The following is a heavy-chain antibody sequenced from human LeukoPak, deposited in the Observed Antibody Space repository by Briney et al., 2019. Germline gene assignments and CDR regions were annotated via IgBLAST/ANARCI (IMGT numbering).Heavy chain of an antibody. CDR2: ISYDGSNK. Sequence: GGSLRLSCAASGFTFGSYGMHWVRQAPGKGLEWVAVISYDGSNKYYADSVKGRFTISRDNSKNTLYLQMNSLRAEDTAVYYCAKDRNAYYYGSGPFDYWGQGTLVTVSS. CDR3: AKDRNAYYYGSGPFDY. J-gene: IGHJ4*02. CDR1: GFTFGSYG. D-gene: IGHD3-10*01. V-gene: IGHV3-30*18.